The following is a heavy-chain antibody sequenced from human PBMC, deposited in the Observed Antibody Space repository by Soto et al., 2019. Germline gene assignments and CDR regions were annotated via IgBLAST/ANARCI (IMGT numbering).Heavy chain of an antibody. CDR1: GFTFSSYA. CDR2: ISGSGGST. Sequence: EVQLLESGGGLVQPGGSLRLSCAASGFTFSSYAMSWVRQAPGKGLEWVSAISGSGGSTYYADSVKGRFTISRDNSHNTIYLQINSLKAEDTALNNCATDLYGDTVVVPAAYYYYYMDVWGKGTTVTVSS. CDR3: ATDLYGDTVVVPAAYYYYYMDV. D-gene: IGHD2-2*01. V-gene: IGHV3-23*01. J-gene: IGHJ6*03.